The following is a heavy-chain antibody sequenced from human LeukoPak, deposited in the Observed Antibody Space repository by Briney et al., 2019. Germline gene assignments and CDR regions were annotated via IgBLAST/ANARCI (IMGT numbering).Heavy chain of an antibody. V-gene: IGHV3-48*01. CDR1: GFTFTSYS. CDR3: AREHSSSSGRSFDY. D-gene: IGHD6-6*01. Sequence: GGSLRLSCAASGFTFTSYSMNWVRQAPGKGLEWVSYISSGSNTIYYADSVKGRFTISRDNAKNSLYLQMNSLRAEDTAVYYCAREHSSSSGRSFDYWGQGTLVTVSS. CDR2: ISSGSNTI. J-gene: IGHJ4*02.